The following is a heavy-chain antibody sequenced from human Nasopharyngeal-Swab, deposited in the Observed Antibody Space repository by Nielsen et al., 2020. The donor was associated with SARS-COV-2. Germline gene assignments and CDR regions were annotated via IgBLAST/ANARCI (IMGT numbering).Heavy chain of an antibody. CDR2: IIPIFGTA. CDR3: AGDAKAAADYFDY. CDR1: GGTFSSYA. Sequence: SVKVSCKASGGTFSSYAISWVRQAPGQGLEWMGGIIPIFGTANYAQKFQGRVTITADESTSTAYMELSSLRSEDTAVYYCAGDAKAAADYFDYWGQGTLVTSPQ. D-gene: IGHD6-13*01. J-gene: IGHJ4*02. V-gene: IGHV1-69*13.